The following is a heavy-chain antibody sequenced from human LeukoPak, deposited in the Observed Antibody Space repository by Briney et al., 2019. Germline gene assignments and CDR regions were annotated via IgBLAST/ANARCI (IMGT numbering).Heavy chain of an antibody. V-gene: IGHV4-4*07. CDR1: GGSITTNY. CDR3: ARHDYGDYWAY. D-gene: IGHD4-17*01. CDR2: KHPSANT. Sequence: PSETLSLTCTVSGGSITTNYWTWIRQPAGKGLEWIGRKHPSANTYYNPYLRSRVTISVDTSKNQVSLNLSSVTAADSAVYFCARHDYGDYWAYWGQGILVTVSS. J-gene: IGHJ4*02.